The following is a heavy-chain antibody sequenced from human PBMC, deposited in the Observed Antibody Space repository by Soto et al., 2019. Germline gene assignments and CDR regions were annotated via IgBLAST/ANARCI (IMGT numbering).Heavy chain of an antibody. V-gene: IGHV1-18*04. J-gene: IGHJ5*02. CDR2: ISGYNGST. Sequence: QVQLVQSGVEVKKPGASVKVSCKSSGYTFTAYGISWVRQAPGQGLEWMGWISGYNGSTKYPQKFQGRVTMTTDTSTSTAYMELRRLRGDDTAVYYCARDSPHWGIGWNWFDPWGQGTLVTVSS. CDR1: GYTFTAYG. D-gene: IGHD3-16*01. CDR3: ARDSPHWGIGWNWFDP.